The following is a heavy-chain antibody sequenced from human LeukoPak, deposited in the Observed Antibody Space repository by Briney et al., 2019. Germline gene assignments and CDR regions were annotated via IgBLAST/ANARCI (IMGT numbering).Heavy chain of an antibody. CDR3: ERDLDAYFQH. V-gene: IGHV3-11*01. J-gene: IGHJ1*01. Sequence: PGGTLRLSCAASGFTFSDYYLSWIRQAPGEGLEWVSYISSSGSTIYYADPVKGRFTIPRHNAKNSLYLQMSSLRAEDTAVYYCERDLDAYFQHWGQSTLVTVSS. CDR1: GFTFSDYY. CDR2: ISSSGSTI.